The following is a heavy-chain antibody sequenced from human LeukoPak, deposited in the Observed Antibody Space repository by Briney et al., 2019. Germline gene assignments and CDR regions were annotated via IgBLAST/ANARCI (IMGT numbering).Heavy chain of an antibody. CDR3: ARTVTTFDY. J-gene: IGHJ4*02. CDR2: ISGSGGST. CDR1: GFTFSRHW. V-gene: IGHV3-23*01. Sequence: GGSLRLSCAASGFTFSRHWMHWVRQAPGKGLEWVSAISGSGGSTYYADSVKGRFTISRDNSKNTLYLQMNSLRAEDTAVYYCARTVTTFDYWGQGTLVTVSS. D-gene: IGHD4-17*01.